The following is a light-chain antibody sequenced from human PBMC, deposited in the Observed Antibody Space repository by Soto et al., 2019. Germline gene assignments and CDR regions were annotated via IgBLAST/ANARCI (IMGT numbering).Light chain of an antibody. CDR1: RDIRND. Sequence: AIQMTQSPSSLYASVGDRVTITCRASRDIRNDLGWYQQKAGKAPKLLNYGASTLQSGVPSRFSGRGSGTDFTLTISSLQPEDFATYYCLQDYNYPRTFGQGTKLEIK. CDR3: LQDYNYPRT. CDR2: GAS. J-gene: IGKJ2*01. V-gene: IGKV1-6*01.